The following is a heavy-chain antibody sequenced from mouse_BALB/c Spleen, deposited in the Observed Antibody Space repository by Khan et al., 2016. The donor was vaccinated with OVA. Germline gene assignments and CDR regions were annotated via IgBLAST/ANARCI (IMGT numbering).Heavy chain of an antibody. D-gene: IGHD2-14*01. CDR3: VREGAYYRSDGWFAY. Sequence: QVQLKQSGAELARPGASVKMSCKASGYTFTTYTIHWVKQRPGPGLEWIGYIIPSNDYTNYNQKFMDRATLTAAKSSSTAYMQLSSLTSEDSAVYYCVREGAYYRSDGWFAYWGQGTLVTVSA. CDR1: GYTFTTYT. CDR2: IIPSNDYT. J-gene: IGHJ3*01. V-gene: IGHV1-4*01.